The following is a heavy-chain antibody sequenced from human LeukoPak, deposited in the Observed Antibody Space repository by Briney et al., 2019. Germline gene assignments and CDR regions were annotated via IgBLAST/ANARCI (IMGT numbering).Heavy chain of an antibody. D-gene: IGHD3-3*01. J-gene: IGHJ5*02. CDR3: ARLRFLEWLIPWFDP. CDR1: GGSISGQY. CDR2: ISYSGIT. Sequence: SETLSLTCTVPGGSISGQYWSWIRQPPGRGLEWIGHISYSGITKYNPSLKNRVTISIDTSKNQFSLKLSSMTAADTAVYYCARLRFLEWLIPWFDPWGQGTLVTVSS. V-gene: IGHV4-59*08.